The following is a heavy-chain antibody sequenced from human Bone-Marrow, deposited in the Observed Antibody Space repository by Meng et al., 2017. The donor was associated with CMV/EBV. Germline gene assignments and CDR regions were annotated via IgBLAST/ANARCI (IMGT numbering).Heavy chain of an antibody. V-gene: IGHV3-73*01. J-gene: IGHJ6*02. Sequence: GESLKIPCAASGFTFSGSAMHWVRQASGKGLEWVGRIRSKANSYATAYAASVKGRFTISRDDSKNTAYLQMNSLKTEDTAVYYCTTPYCSSTSCSPLYYYYYGMDVWGQGTTVTVSS. CDR2: IRSKANSYAT. D-gene: IGHD2-2*01. CDR1: GFTFSGSA. CDR3: TTPYCSSTSCSPLYYYYYGMDV.